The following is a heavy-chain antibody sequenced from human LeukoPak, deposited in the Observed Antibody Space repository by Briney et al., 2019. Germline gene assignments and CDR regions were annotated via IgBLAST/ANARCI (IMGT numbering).Heavy chain of an antibody. J-gene: IGHJ5*02. Sequence: GVSLTLFCAASGFTFSRYDMRWLRQAPGKGVEWLSAISGSGGSTYYADSVKGRITISSDNAKNSQYQQMNSLRAEDTAEYCCASGTSCNFGCNFDPWGQGTLVTVSS. CDR2: ISGSGGST. CDR3: ASGTSCNFGCNFDP. CDR1: GFTFSRYD. D-gene: IGHD2-2*01. V-gene: IGHV3-23*01.